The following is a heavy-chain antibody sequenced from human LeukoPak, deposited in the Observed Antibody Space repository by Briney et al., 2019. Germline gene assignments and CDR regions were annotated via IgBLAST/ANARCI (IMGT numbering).Heavy chain of an antibody. CDR1: GFTFTSFS. CDR2: INTVATYI. Sequence: GGSLRLSCAAYGFTFTSFSFNWVRQAPGKGLEWVSSINTVATYIYYADSVRGRFTISRDNAKNSVYLQMDSLRAEDTGVYYCARLRRYSDSGGFYYYYDYWGQGTLVTVSS. CDR3: ARLRRYSDSGGFYYYYDY. J-gene: IGHJ4*02. D-gene: IGHD3-3*01. V-gene: IGHV3-21*01.